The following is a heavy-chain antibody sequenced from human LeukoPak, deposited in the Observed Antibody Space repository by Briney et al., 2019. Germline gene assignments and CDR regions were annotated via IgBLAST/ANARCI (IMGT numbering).Heavy chain of an antibody. Sequence: GGSLRLSCAGSGFTFSRYIMSWVRQAPGKGLEWVSAISGSGGSTYYADSVKGWFTISRDNSKNTLYLQMNSLRAEDTAVYYCAKDCHGDWPYYFDYWGQGTLVTVSS. CDR2: ISGSGGST. D-gene: IGHD4-17*01. CDR1: GFTFSRYI. CDR3: AKDCHGDWPYYFDY. V-gene: IGHV3-23*01. J-gene: IGHJ4*02.